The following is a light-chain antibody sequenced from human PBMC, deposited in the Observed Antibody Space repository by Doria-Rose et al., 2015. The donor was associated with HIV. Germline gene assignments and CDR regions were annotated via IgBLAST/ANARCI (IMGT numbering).Light chain of an antibody. J-gene: IGKJ1*01. CDR1: QSVSANY. Sequence: TQSPGTLSLSPGARATLSCRASQSVSANYLAWYQQRPGQSPRLLIYGAYSRATDIPDRFSGSGSGTDFTLTISRLEPEDFAVYYCHQYASSRTFGQGTKVEIK. CDR2: GAY. V-gene: IGKV3-20*01. CDR3: HQYASSRT.